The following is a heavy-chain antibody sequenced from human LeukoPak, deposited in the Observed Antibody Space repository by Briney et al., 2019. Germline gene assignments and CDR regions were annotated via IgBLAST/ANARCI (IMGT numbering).Heavy chain of an antibody. Sequence: GGSLRLSCAASGFIFSSYAMHWVRQAPGKGLEWVTVIEYDGSDQSYADSVRGRFTISRDNSKNTLYLQMDSLRAEDTAVYYCARGVDYGDYGWFDPWGQGTLVTVSS. J-gene: IGHJ5*02. CDR1: GFIFSSYA. D-gene: IGHD4-17*01. CDR2: IEYDGSDQ. V-gene: IGHV3-30*01. CDR3: ARGVDYGDYGWFDP.